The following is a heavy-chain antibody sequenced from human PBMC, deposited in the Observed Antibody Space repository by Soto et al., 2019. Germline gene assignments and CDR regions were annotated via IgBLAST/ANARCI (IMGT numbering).Heavy chain of an antibody. CDR1: GFTFSSYA. Sequence: GGSLRLSCAASGFTFSSYAMHWVRQAPGKGLEWVAVISYDGSNKYYADSVKGRFTISRDNSKNTLYLQMNSLRAEDTAVYYCARDVDSGSSWYGMGFYYYYGMDVWGQGTTVTVSS. CDR3: ARDVDSGSSWYGMGFYYYYGMDV. J-gene: IGHJ6*02. V-gene: IGHV3-30-3*01. CDR2: ISYDGSNK. D-gene: IGHD6-13*01.